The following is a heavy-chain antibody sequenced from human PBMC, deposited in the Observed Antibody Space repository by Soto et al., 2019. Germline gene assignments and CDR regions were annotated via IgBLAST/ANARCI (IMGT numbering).Heavy chain of an antibody. CDR2: IDPSDSYT. V-gene: IGHV5-10-1*01. CDR3: ARPNYYDSSGIGPRSFDI. CDR1: GYSFTSYW. J-gene: IGHJ3*02. D-gene: IGHD3-22*01. Sequence: GESLKISWNGSGYSFTSYWISWVRQMPGKGLEWMGRIDPSDSYTNYSPSFQGHVTISADKSISTAYLQWSSLKASDTAMYYCARPNYYDSSGIGPRSFDIWGEGTMVTVSS.